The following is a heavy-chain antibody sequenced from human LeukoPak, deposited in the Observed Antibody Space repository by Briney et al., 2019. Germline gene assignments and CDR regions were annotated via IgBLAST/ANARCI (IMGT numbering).Heavy chain of an antibody. Sequence: GGSLRLSCAASGFTFSSYGMHWVRQAPGKGLEWVAVIWYDGSNKYYADSEKGRFTISRDNSKNTLYLQMNSLRAEDTAVYYCARDFADYYDSSDNYYYYGMDVWGQGTTVTVSS. D-gene: IGHD3-22*01. CDR3: ARDFADYYDSSDNYYYYGMDV. CDR2: IWYDGSNK. V-gene: IGHV3-33*01. CDR1: GFTFSSYG. J-gene: IGHJ6*02.